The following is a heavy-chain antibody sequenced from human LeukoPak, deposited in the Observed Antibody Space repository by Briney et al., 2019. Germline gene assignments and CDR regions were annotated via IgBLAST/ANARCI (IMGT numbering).Heavy chain of an antibody. Sequence: GGSLRLSCAASGFTFSSYEMNWVRQAAGKGLEWVSGISPSGDITYYVESVKGRFTISRDNSKNTLYLQMNSLRAEDTAVYYCAKGLVGIGAFDIWGQGTMVTVSS. CDR2: ISPSGDIT. CDR1: GFTFSSYE. CDR3: AKGLVGIGAFDI. D-gene: IGHD2/OR15-2a*01. J-gene: IGHJ3*02. V-gene: IGHV3-23*01.